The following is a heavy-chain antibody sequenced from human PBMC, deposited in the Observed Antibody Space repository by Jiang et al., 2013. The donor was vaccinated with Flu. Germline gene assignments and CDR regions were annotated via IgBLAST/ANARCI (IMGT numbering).Heavy chain of an antibody. CDR1: GYTFSSHG. CDR3: ARSASGRVAPTGYYLDV. J-gene: IGHJ6*03. CDR2: ISGYNGNT. D-gene: IGHD1-1*01. Sequence: GAEVKKPGASVKVSRKASGYTFSSHGLVWVRQAPGQGPEWVGWISGYNGNTNYAQKFQGRVTVTTDTSTSTAYMELKSLTSDDTAVYYCARSASGRVAPTGYYLDVWGKGTTVTVSS. V-gene: IGHV1-18*04.